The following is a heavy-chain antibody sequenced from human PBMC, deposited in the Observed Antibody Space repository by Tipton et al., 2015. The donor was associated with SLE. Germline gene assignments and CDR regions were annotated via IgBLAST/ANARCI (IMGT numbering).Heavy chain of an antibody. V-gene: IGHV4-34*01. J-gene: IGHJ4*02. D-gene: IGHD4-17*01. CDR1: GGSFSVCY. CDR2: INQSGST. CDR3: ARETYGDYFDN. Sequence: TLSLTCAVYGGSFSVCYWSWIRQSPGKGLEWIGEINQSGSTNYNPSLKGRVTISVDTSKNQFSLKMKSVTAADTAVYFCARETYGDYFDNWGQGTLVTVSS.